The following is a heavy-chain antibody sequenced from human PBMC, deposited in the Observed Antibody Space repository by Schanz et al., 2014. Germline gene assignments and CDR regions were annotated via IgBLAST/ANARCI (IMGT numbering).Heavy chain of an antibody. J-gene: IGHJ4*02. CDR2: IFTSGST. CDR1: GGSISSYY. V-gene: IGHV4-4*07. D-gene: IGHD3-22*01. Sequence: QVQLQESGPGLVKPSKTLSLTCTVSGGSISSYYWSWIRQPAGKGLEWIGRIFTSGSTDYNPSLKSRVTMSVDTSKSQFSLKLTSVTAADTAVYYCARSEPLPTDDNTAYFLDYWGQGTLVTVSS. CDR3: ARSEPLPTDDNTAYFLDY.